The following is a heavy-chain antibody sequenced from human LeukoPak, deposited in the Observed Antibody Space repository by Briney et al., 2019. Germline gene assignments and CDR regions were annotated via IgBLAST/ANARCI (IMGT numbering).Heavy chain of an antibody. CDR3: ARRHDRHGGPTDY. CDR1: GYSFTTYW. CDR2: IYPGDSDT. D-gene: IGHD3-22*01. J-gene: IGHJ4*02. Sequence: GESLKISCKGSGYSFTTYWIGWVRQMPGKGLEWMGIIYPGDSDTRYSPSFQGQVTISADKSISTAYLQWSSLKASDTAMYYCARRHDRHGGPTDYWGQGTLVTVSS. V-gene: IGHV5-51*01.